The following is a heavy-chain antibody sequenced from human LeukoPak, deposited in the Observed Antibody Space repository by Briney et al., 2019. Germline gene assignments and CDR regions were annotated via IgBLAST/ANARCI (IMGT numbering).Heavy chain of an antibody. V-gene: IGHV3-23*01. CDR3: AKRGVVIRVILIGFHKEAYYFDS. D-gene: IGHD3-9*01. Sequence: GGSLRLSCAASGFTFSSYAMSWVRQAPGKGLEWVSTISGSGGSTYYADSVKGRFTISRDNSKNTLYLQMNSLRAEDTAVYFCAKRGVVIRVILIGFHKEAYYFDSWGQGALVTVSS. J-gene: IGHJ4*02. CDR2: ISGSGGST. CDR1: GFTFSSYA.